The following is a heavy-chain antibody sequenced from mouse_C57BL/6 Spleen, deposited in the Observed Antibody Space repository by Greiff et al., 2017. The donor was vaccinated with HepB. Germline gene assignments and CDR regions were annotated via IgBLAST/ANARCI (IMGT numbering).Heavy chain of an antibody. J-gene: IGHJ3*01. CDR3: ARYRELGGSFAY. CDR2: IRNKANGYTT. Sequence: EVLLVESGGGFVQPGGSLSLSCAASGFTFTGYYMSWVRPPPGKALEWLGFIRNKANGYTTEYSASVKGWFTISRDNSQSILYLQMNALRAEDSATYYCARYRELGGSFAYWGQGTLVTVSA. D-gene: IGHD4-1*01. V-gene: IGHV7-3*01. CDR1: GFTFTGYY.